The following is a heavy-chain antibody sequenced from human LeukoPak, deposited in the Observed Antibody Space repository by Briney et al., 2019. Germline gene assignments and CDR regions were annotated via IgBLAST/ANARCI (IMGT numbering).Heavy chain of an antibody. V-gene: IGHV4-4*07. CDR3: ARAGYSSGWSTTYYYYYMDV. Sequence: PSETLSLTCTVSGGSISSYYWSWIRQPAGKGLEWIGRIYTSGSTNYNPSLKSRVTMSVDTSKNQFSLKLSSMTAADTAVYYCARAGYSSGWSTTYYYYYMDVWGKGTTVTVSS. CDR1: GGSISSYY. J-gene: IGHJ6*03. D-gene: IGHD6-19*01. CDR2: IYTSGST.